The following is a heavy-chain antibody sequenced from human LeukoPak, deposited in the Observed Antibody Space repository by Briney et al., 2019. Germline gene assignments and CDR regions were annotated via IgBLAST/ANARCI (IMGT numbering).Heavy chain of an antibody. CDR1: GFAFSDYE. D-gene: IGHD7-27*01. CDR3: ARTMWGFDY. Sequence: GGSLRLSCASSGFAFSDYEMSWVRQAPGKGLEWVSYISSSGSIIYYADSVKGRFTISRDNAKRSLFLQMNSLRVEDTAVYYCARTMWGFDYWGQGTLVTVSS. V-gene: IGHV3-48*03. J-gene: IGHJ4*02. CDR2: ISSSGSII.